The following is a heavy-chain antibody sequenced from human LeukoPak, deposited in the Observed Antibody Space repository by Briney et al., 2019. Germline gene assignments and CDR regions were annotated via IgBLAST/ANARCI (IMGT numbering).Heavy chain of an antibody. CDR3: AKGLYSSSSGDVFDI. V-gene: IGHV3-30*02. CDR1: GFTFSNYG. D-gene: IGHD6-6*01. Sequence: GGSLRLSCAASGFTFSNYGMHWVRQAPGKGLEWAAFIRYDGSNKYYADSLKGRLTISRDNSKDTLFLQMNSLRPEDTAVLYCAKGLYSSSSGDVFDIWGQGTMVTVSS. CDR2: IRYDGSNK. J-gene: IGHJ3*02.